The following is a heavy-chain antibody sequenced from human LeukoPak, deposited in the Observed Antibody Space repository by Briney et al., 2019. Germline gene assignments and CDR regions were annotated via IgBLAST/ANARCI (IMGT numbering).Heavy chain of an antibody. J-gene: IGHJ4*02. V-gene: IGHV3-20*04. D-gene: IGHD3-3*01. Sequence: GGSLRLSCAASGFTFDDYAMNWVRQAPGKGLEWVSGINWNGGSTYYRDAVKGRFTISRDNAKNSLYLQMNSLRAEDTALYYCARVRGSGYRNSIDYWGQGTLVTVSS. CDR1: GFTFDDYA. CDR2: INWNGGST. CDR3: ARVRGSGYRNSIDY.